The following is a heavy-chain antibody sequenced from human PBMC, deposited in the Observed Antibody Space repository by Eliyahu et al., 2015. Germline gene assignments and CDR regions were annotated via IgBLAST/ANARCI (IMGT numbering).Heavy chain of an antibody. Sequence: QVQLQQWGAGLLKPSETLSLTCAVYGGSFSGYYWRCSRRHPRGRGRGGIGEINHSGSTNYNPSLKSRVTISVDTSKNQFSLKLSSVTAADTAVYYCAREHKAADGPPQRKNWFDPWGQGTLVTVSS. J-gene: IGHJ5*02. CDR3: AREHKAADGPPQRKNWFDP. V-gene: IGHV4-34*01. CDR1: GGSFSGYY. CDR2: INHSGST. D-gene: IGHD1-14*01.